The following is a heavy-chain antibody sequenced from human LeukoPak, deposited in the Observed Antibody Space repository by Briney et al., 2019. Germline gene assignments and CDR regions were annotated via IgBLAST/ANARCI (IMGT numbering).Heavy chain of an antibody. CDR3: ARDSSCSSTSCYDGFDY. D-gene: IGHD2-2*01. J-gene: IGHJ4*02. Sequence: SETLSLTCTVSGGSISSYYWSWIRQPAGKGLEWIGRIYTSGSTNYNPSLKSRVTMSVDTSKNQFSLKLSSVTAADTAVYYCARDSSCSSTSCYDGFDYWGQGTLVTVSS. CDR2: IYTSGST. V-gene: IGHV4-4*07. CDR1: GGSISSYY.